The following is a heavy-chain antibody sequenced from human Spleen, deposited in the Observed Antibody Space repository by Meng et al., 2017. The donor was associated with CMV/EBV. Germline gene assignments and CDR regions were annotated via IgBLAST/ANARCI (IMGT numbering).Heavy chain of an antibody. CDR2: LSYEGSNA. D-gene: IGHD2/OR15-2a*01. Sequence: SCAASGFSFRTSAMHWVRQAPVKGLEWVAALSYEGSNAFYADSVKGRFTISRDNSKNTLFLQMNSLGTEDTATYYCAKANTGHFFYYGLDVWGRGTPVTVSS. CDR1: GFSFRTSA. V-gene: IGHV3-30-3*01. CDR3: AKANTGHFFYYGLDV. J-gene: IGHJ6*02.